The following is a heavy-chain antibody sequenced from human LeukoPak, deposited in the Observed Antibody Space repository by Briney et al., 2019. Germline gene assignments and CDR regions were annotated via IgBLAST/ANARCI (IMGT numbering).Heavy chain of an antibody. CDR2: ISGSGVST. J-gene: IGHJ4*02. CDR1: GFAFSNYA. Sequence: GGSLRLSCAASGFAFSNYAMSWVRQAPGKGLEWVSTISGSGVSTYYADSVKGQFTISRDNSKNTLYLQMNSLRAEDTAVYYCAKEEWLLAVYFDYWGQGTLVTVSS. D-gene: IGHD3-3*01. CDR3: AKEEWLLAVYFDY. V-gene: IGHV3-23*01.